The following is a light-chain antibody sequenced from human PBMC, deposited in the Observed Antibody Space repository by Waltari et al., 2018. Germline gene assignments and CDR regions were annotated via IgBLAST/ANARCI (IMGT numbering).Light chain of an antibody. CDR2: EVT. Sequence: SALTQPPSASGSLGQSVTLSCSGTSSDVGGYGYVSWYQQHPGKAPKLLIYEVTNRPSGVSGSFSGSKSGNTASLTVSALRSEDEAVYYCSSYVASKVVFGGGTRRTVL. V-gene: IGLV2-8*01. CDR1: SSDVGGYGY. J-gene: IGLJ2*01. CDR3: SSYVASKVV.